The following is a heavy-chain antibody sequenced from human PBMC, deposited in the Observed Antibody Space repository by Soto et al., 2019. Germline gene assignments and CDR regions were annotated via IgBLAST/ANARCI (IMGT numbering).Heavy chain of an antibody. J-gene: IGHJ3*02. CDR2: IYYSGCT. Sequence: PSETLSLTCTVSGGSVSSGSYYWSWIRQPPGKGLEWIGYIYYSGCTNYNPSLKSRVTISVDTSKNQFSLKLSSVTAADTAVYYCARAGTIHRYCSGGSCSDGAFDIWGQGTMVTVSS. D-gene: IGHD2-15*01. CDR3: ARAGTIHRYCSGGSCSDGAFDI. CDR1: GGSVSSGSYY. V-gene: IGHV4-61*01.